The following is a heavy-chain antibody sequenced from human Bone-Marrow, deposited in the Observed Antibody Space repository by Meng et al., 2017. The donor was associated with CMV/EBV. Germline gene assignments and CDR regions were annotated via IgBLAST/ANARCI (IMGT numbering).Heavy chain of an antibody. CDR3: ARDHKNSGSYYSDAFDI. J-gene: IGHJ3*02. V-gene: IGHV3-20*01. D-gene: IGHD3-10*01. CDR1: GGSISSGGYY. Sequence: GGSLRLSCTVSGGSISSGGYYWGWIRQHPGKGLEWVSGINWNGGSTGYADSVKGRFTISRDNAKKSLYLQMNSLRAEDTALYHCARDHKNSGSYYSDAFDIWGQGTMVNVAS. CDR2: INWNGGST.